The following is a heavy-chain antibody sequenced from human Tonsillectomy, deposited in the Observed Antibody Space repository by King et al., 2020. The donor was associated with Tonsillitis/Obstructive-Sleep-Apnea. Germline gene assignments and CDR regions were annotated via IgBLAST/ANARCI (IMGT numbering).Heavy chain of an antibody. Sequence: VQLVESGGGVVQPGRSLRLSCAASGFTFSSYAMHWVRQAPGKGLEWVAVISYDGSNKYYADSVKGRFTISRDNSKNTLYLQMNSLRAADTAVYYCVGSGPSVDFWSGYYIDYWGQGTLVTVSS. V-gene: IGHV3-30*01. D-gene: IGHD3-3*01. CDR2: ISYDGSNK. J-gene: IGHJ4*02. CDR3: VGSGPSVDFWSGYYIDY. CDR1: GFTFSSYA.